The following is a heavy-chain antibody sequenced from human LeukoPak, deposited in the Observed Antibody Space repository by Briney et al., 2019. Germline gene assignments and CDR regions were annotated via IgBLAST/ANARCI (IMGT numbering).Heavy chain of an antibody. Sequence: SETLSLTCTVSGGSVSSGSYYWSWIRQPPGKGLERIGYIYYSGSTNYNPSLKSRVTISVDTSKNQFSLKLSSVTAADTAVYYCARDLKIGLIDYWGQGTLVTVSS. CDR3: ARDLKIGLIDY. CDR2: IYYSGST. CDR1: GGSVSSGSYY. D-gene: IGHD3/OR15-3a*01. J-gene: IGHJ4*02. V-gene: IGHV4-61*01.